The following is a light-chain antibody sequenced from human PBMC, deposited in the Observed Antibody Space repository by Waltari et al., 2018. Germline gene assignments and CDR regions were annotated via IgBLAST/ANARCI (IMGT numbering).Light chain of an antibody. CDR3: QQYGSSPGT. V-gene: IGKV3-20*01. J-gene: IGKJ1*01. CDR2: GAS. CDR1: QSVSSSY. Sequence: EIVLTQSPGTLSLSPGERATLSCRASQSVSSSYLAWYQQKPGQAPRLLIYGASSRATGIPDRFSVSGSGTDFPLTISRLEPEDFAVYYCQQYGSSPGTFGQGTKVEIK.